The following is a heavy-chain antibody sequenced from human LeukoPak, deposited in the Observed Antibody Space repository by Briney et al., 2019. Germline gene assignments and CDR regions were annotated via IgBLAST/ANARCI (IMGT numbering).Heavy chain of an antibody. Sequence: GGSLRLSCAASGFTFSSYAMHWVRQAPGKGLEWVAVISYDGSNKYYADSVKGRFTISRDDSKNTLYLQMNSLRPEDTAVYYCAKSREYFDVLSAFDSWGQGALVTVSS. V-gene: IGHV3-30-3*02. CDR3: AKSREYFDVLSAFDS. D-gene: IGHD3-3*01. J-gene: IGHJ4*02. CDR1: GFTFSSYA. CDR2: ISYDGSNK.